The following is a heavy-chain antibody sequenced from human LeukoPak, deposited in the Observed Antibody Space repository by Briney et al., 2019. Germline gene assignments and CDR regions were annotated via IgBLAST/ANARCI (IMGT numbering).Heavy chain of an antibody. D-gene: IGHD6-13*01. CDR1: GGSISSYY. CDR2: IYYSGST. V-gene: IGHV4-59*12. Sequence: SETLSLTCTVSGGSISSYYWSWIRQPPGKGLEWIGYIYYSGSTNYNPSLRSRVTISVDTSKNQFSLKLSSVTAADTAVYYCARDGGSSWIDYWGQGTLVTVSS. CDR3: ARDGGSSWIDY. J-gene: IGHJ4*02.